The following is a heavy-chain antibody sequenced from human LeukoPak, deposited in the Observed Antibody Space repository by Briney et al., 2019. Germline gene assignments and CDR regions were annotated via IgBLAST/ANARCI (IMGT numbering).Heavy chain of an antibody. J-gene: IGHJ5*02. CDR2: ISNGNT. Sequence: PGGSLRLSCAVSGFPFSNHAMRWVRQPAGRGGEWVSAISNGNTDYANPVRGRFTISRDDYKKKVYLQMNSLRYEDTALYYCVREAGYCASVCLKSNWFDPWGQGTLVTVSS. CDR3: VREAGYCASVCLKSNWFDP. V-gene: IGHV3-23*01. D-gene: IGHD2-21*02. CDR1: GFPFSNHA.